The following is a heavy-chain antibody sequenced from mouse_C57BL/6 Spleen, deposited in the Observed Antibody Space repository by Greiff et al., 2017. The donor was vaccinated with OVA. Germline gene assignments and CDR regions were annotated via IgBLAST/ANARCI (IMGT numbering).Heavy chain of an antibody. CDR1: GYTFTSYW. V-gene: IGHV1-64*01. CDR3: ARSWGLRDYFDY. Sequence: QVQLQQSGAELVKPGASVKLSCKASGYTFTSYWMHWVKQRPGQGLEWIGMIHPNSGSTNYNEKFKSKATLTVDKSSSTAYMQLSSLTSEDSAVYYCARSWGLRDYFDYWGQGTTLTVSS. J-gene: IGHJ2*01. D-gene: IGHD3-1*01. CDR2: IHPNSGST.